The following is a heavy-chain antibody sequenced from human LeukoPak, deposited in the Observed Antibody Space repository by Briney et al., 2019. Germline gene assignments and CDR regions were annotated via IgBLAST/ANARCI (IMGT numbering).Heavy chain of an antibody. J-gene: IGHJ4*02. V-gene: IGHV1-2*02. CDR2: INPNSGGT. CDR1: GYTFTGYY. Sequence: ASVKVSCKASGYTFTGYYMHWVRQAPGQGLEWMGWINPNSGGTNYAQKLQGRVTMTTDTSTSTAYMELRSLRSDDTAVYYCARDFHARRITMVRGVIGSGYWGQGTLVTVSS. D-gene: IGHD3-10*01. CDR3: ARDFHARRITMVRGVIGSGY.